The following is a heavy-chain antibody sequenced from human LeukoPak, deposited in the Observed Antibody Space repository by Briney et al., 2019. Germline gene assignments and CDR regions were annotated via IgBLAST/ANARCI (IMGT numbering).Heavy chain of an antibody. CDR3: VSPVFINF. V-gene: IGHV3-64D*06. CDR2: IGSDGDGT. Sequence: GGSLRLSCSASGFPFSTLGMHWVRQAPGKGLEHVSTIGSDGDGTYYADSVKDRFIISRDNSKNAVYLQMSSLKPEDTAVYYCVSPVFINFWGQGTLVTVSS. CDR1: GFPFSTLG. J-gene: IGHJ4*01. D-gene: IGHD1-14*01.